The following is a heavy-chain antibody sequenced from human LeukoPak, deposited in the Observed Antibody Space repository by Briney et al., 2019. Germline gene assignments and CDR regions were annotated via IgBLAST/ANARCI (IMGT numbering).Heavy chain of an antibody. CDR3: ARGSSSWQLWDAFDI. D-gene: IGHD6-13*01. CDR1: GGSISSSSYY. V-gene: IGHV4-39*07. Sequence: SETLSLTCTVSGGSISSSSYYWGWIRQPPGKGLEWIGSIYYSGSTYYNPSLKSRVTISVDTSKNQFSLKLSSVTAADTAVYYCARGSSSWQLWDAFDIWGQGTMVTVSS. CDR2: IYYSGST. J-gene: IGHJ3*02.